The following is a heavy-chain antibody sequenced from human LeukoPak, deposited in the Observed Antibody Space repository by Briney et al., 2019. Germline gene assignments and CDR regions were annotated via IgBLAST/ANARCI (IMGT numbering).Heavy chain of an antibody. CDR3: ARGNSITIFRVARSYYMDV. Sequence: ASVKVSCKASGGTFSSYAISWVRQAPGQGLEWMGGIIPIFGTANYAQKFQGRVTITTDESTSTAYMELSSLRSEDTAVYYCARGNSITIFRVARSYYMDVWGKGTTVTVSS. D-gene: IGHD3-3*01. CDR1: GGTFSSYA. CDR2: IIPIFGTA. J-gene: IGHJ6*03. V-gene: IGHV1-69*05.